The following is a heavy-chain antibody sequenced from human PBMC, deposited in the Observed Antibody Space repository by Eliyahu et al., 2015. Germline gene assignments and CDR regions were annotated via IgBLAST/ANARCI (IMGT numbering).Heavy chain of an antibody. J-gene: IGHJ6*04. CDR3: AGGCTGGVCYNYYYYGMDV. V-gene: IGHV1-69*01. CDR2: IFGTA. D-gene: IGHD2-8*02. Sequence: IFGTANYAQKFQGRVTITADESTSTAYMELSSLRSEDTAVYYCAGGCTGGVCYNYYYYGMDVWGKGTTVTVSS.